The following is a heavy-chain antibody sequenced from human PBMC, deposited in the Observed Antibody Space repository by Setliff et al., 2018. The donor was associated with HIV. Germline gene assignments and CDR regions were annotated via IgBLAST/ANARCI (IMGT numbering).Heavy chain of an antibody. D-gene: IGHD5-18*01. J-gene: IGHJ4*02. CDR2: MNPNSGNT. V-gene: IGHV1-8*02. CDR1: GYTFTSYD. Sequence: ASVKVSCKASGYTFTSYDINWVRQATGQGLEWMGWMNPNSGNTGYAQKFQGRVTMTRNTSISTAYMELTSLTSEDTAVYYCARGIYSYGYLFDYWGQGTLVTVS. CDR3: ARGIYSYGYLFDY.